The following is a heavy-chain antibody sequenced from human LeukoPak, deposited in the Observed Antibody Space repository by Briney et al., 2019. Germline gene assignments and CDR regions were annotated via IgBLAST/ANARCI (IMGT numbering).Heavy chain of an antibody. J-gene: IGHJ4*02. Sequence: GASVKVSCKASGYTFTSYGISWVRQAPGQGLEWMGWISAYNGNTNYAQKPQGRVTMTTDTSTSTAYMELRSLRSVDTAVYYCARDARGDSPEDYWGQGTLVTVSP. CDR1: GYTFTSYG. D-gene: IGHD3-10*01. CDR3: ARDARGDSPEDY. V-gene: IGHV1-18*01. CDR2: ISAYNGNT.